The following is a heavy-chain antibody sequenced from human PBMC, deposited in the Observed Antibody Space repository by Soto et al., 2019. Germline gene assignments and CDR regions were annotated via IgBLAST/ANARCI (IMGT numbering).Heavy chain of an antibody. CDR3: ARVTADYYDSSGYRY. CDR2: IIPIFGTA. V-gene: IGHV1-69*01. J-gene: IGHJ4*02. CDR1: GGTFSSYA. Sequence: QVQLVQSGAEVKKPGSSVKVSCKASGGTFSSYAISWVRQAPGQGLEWMGGIIPIFGTANYAQKFQGRVTITADESTSTAYIELSSLRSEDTAVYYCARVTADYYDSSGYRYWGQGTLVTVSS. D-gene: IGHD3-22*01.